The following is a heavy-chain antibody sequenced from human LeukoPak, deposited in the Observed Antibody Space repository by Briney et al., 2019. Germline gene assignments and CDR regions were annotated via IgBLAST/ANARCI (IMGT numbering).Heavy chain of an antibody. J-gene: IGHJ4*02. D-gene: IGHD2-2*01. CDR1: GFTFSRYT. Sequence: PGGSLRLSCAASGFTFSRYTMNWVRPAPGKGLEWVSSISSSSSYIYYADSVKGRFTISRDNAKNSLYLQMNSLIAEDTAVYYCAREGSSTSCLDYWGQGTLVTVSS. CDR2: ISSSSSYI. CDR3: AREGSSTSCLDY. V-gene: IGHV3-21*01.